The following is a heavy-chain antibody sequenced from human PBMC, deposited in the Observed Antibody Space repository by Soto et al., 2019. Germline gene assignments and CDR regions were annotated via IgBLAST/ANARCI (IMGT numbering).Heavy chain of an antibody. Sequence: GGSLRLSCSASGFTFSSYDMHWVRQGPGKGLEWVSAIGTAGDTNYAGSVKGRFTISRENAKNSLYLQMNSLRAGDTAIYFCAKAIGPTLFDYWGQGTLVTVSS. CDR2: IGTAGDT. J-gene: IGHJ4*02. CDR1: GFTFSSYD. D-gene: IGHD3-22*01. CDR3: AKAIGPTLFDY. V-gene: IGHV3-13*04.